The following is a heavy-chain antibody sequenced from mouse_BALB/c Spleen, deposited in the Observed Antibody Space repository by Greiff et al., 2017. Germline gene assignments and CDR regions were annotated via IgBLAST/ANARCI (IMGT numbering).Heavy chain of an antibody. V-gene: IGHV1S22*01. CDR3: TRADGNLAWFAY. CDR1: GYTFTSYW. CDR2: IYPGSGST. D-gene: IGHD2-1*01. Sequence: LQQPGSELVRPGASVKLSCKASGYTFTSYWMHWVKQRPGQGLEWIGNIYPGSGSTNYDEKFKSKATLTVDTSSSTAYMQLSSLTSEDSADYYCTRADGNLAWFAYWGQGTLVTVSA. J-gene: IGHJ3*01.